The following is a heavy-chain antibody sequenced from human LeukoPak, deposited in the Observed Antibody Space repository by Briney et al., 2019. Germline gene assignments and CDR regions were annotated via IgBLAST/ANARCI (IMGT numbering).Heavy chain of an antibody. CDR3: ARGGTDIVVVPAAIGYYFDY. J-gene: IGHJ4*02. CDR2: MNPNSGNT. V-gene: IGHV1-8*01. D-gene: IGHD2-2*01. Sequence: ASVNVSCKASGYNFTSNDINWVRQAAGQGLEGMGWMNPNSGNTGYAQKFQGRVTMTRNTSISTAYMELSSLRSEDTAVYYCARGGTDIVVVPAAIGYYFDYWGQGTLVTVSS. CDR1: GYNFTSND.